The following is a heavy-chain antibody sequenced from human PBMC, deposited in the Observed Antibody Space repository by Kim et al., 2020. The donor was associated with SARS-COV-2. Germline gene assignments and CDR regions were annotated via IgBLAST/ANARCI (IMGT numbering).Heavy chain of an antibody. CDR1: GFAFGGYW. D-gene: IGHD6-25*01. Sequence: GGSLRLSCAASGFAFGGYWMAWLRQFPGKGLEWVANIKPDGSLKFYVDSVEGRFTVSRDNVKNSVYLQMDGLRPEDTAVYYCARDDGFRSIDHWGQGILVTVSS. CDR3: ARDDGFRSIDH. V-gene: IGHV3-7*01. J-gene: IGHJ4*02. CDR2: IKPDGSLK.